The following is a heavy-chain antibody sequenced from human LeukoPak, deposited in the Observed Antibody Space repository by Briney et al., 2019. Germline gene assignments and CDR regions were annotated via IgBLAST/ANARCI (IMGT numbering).Heavy chain of an antibody. Sequence: GESLKISCKASAYNFATYWIGGVRQMPGKGLEWMGIIYPDDSDTKYSPSFQGQVTISADKSISTAYLQCNSLEASDTAIYYCTRHSSLMGTIAALYDYFYMDVWGKGTTVTVSS. J-gene: IGHJ6*03. CDR3: TRHSSLMGTIAALYDYFYMDV. CDR2: IYPDDSDT. CDR1: AYNFATYW. V-gene: IGHV5-51*01. D-gene: IGHD6-6*01.